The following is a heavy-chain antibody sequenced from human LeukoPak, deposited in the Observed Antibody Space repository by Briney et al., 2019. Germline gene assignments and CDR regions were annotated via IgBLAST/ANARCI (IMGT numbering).Heavy chain of an antibody. CDR1: GVSISTYH. CDR2: FSYSGST. V-gene: IGHV4-59*08. CDR3: ASPPYP. J-gene: IGHJ5*02. Sequence: PSETLSLACSVSGVSISTYHWIWIRQPPAKGLEWMGFFSYSGSTKYNPSLKSRVTISVDTSKNQFSLKLSSVTAADTAVYYCASPPYPWGQGTLVTVSS.